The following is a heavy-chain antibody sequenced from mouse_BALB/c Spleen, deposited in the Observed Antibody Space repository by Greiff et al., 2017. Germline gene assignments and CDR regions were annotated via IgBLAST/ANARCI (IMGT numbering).Heavy chain of an antibody. CDR1: GFTFSSYG. CDR2: INSNGGST. Sequence: EVMLVESGGGLVQPGGSLKLSCAASGFTFSSYGMSWVRQTPDKRLELVATINSNGGSTYYPDSVKGRFTISRDNAKNTLYLQMSSLKSEDTAMYYCARDFPSDYYGSSPFDYWGQGTTLTVSS. V-gene: IGHV5-6-3*01. CDR3: ARDFPSDYYGSSPFDY. D-gene: IGHD1-1*01. J-gene: IGHJ2*01.